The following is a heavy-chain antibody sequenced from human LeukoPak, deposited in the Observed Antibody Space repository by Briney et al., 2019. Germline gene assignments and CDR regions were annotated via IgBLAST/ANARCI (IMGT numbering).Heavy chain of an antibody. V-gene: IGHV3-7*02. CDR1: GFNFSDSR. CDR3: ATGIGYDAFDI. D-gene: IGHD1-1*01. J-gene: IGHJ3*02. CDR2: VNREGTEK. Sequence: GGSLRLSCATSGFNFSDSRMTWIRQAPGKGLEWVANVNREGTEKKFLASVEGRFTISRDNAKNTLYLQMNSLRADDTAVYYCATGIGYDAFDIWGQRTMVTVSS.